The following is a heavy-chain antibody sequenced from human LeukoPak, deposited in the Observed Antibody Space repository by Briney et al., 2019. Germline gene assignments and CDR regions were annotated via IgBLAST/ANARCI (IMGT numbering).Heavy chain of an antibody. V-gene: IGHV5-51*01. D-gene: IGHD6-6*01. CDR3: AKYSSSNENYFDY. Sequence: GESVKISCKGSGYSFTSYWIGWVRQMPGKGLEWMGIIYPGDSDTRYSPSFQGQVTISADKSISTAYLQWSSLKASDTAMYYCAKYSSSNENYFDYWGQGTLVTVSS. J-gene: IGHJ4*02. CDR2: IYPGDSDT. CDR1: GYSFTSYW.